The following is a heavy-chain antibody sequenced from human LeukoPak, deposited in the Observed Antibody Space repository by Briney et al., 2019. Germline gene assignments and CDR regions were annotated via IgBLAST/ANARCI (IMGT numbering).Heavy chain of an antibody. CDR3: AKGFVWSDYYYYFDY. CDR1: GFTFSSYA. Sequence: PGGSLRLSCAASGFTFSSYAMSWVRQAPGKGLEWVSGISGSGGSTYYADSVKGRFTISRDNSKNTLSAQMNSLRAEDTAVYYCAKGFVWSDYYYYFDYRGQGTLVTVSS. D-gene: IGHD3-3*01. J-gene: IGHJ4*02. CDR2: ISGSGGST. V-gene: IGHV3-23*01.